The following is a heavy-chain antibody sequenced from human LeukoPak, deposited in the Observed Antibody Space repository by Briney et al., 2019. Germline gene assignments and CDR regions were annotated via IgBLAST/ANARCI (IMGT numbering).Heavy chain of an antibody. CDR3: ARQGRSGYDSYWCDP. J-gene: IGHJ5*02. V-gene: IGHV4-39*01. CDR2: IYYTGST. Sequence: SETLSLTCTVSGGSISSSNYYWGWIRQPPGEGLQWIGNIYYTGSTYYNPSLKSRVTISVDTSKNQFSLKLSSVTAADTAVYYCARQGRSGYDSYWCDPWGQGTLVTVSS. CDR1: GGSISSSNYY. D-gene: IGHD5-12*01.